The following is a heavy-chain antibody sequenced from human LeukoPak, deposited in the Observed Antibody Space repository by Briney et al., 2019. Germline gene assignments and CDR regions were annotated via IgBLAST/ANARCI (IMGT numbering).Heavy chain of an antibody. CDR3: ARDRGGSYYDAFDI. CDR2: ISSSSYI. J-gene: IGHJ3*02. Sequence: PGGSLRLSCAASGFTFSSYSMNWVRQAPGKGLEWVSSISSSSYIYYADSVKGRFTISRDNAKNSLYLQMNSLRAEDTAVYYCARDRGGSYYDAFDIWGQGTMVTVSS. V-gene: IGHV3-21*01. CDR1: GFTFSSYS. D-gene: IGHD1-26*01.